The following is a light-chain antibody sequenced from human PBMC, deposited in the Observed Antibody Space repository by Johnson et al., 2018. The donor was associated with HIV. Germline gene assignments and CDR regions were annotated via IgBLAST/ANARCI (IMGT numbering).Light chain of an antibody. CDR2: DNN. Sequence: QSVLTQPPSVSAAPGQKVTISCSGSSSNIGNNYVSWYQQLPGIAPKLLIYDNNKRPSGIPDRFSGSKSGTSATLGITGLPTGAEADYYCGTWDSSLSAYVFGTGSNVTVL. CDR3: GTWDSSLSAYV. V-gene: IGLV1-51*01. CDR1: SSNIGNNY. J-gene: IGLJ1*01.